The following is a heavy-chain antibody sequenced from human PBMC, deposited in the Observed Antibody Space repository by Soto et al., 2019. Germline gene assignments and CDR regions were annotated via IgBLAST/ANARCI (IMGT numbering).Heavy chain of an antibody. J-gene: IGHJ4*02. Sequence: ESGGGVVQPGRSLRLSCAASGFTFSSYGMHWVRQAPGKGLEWVAFISYDGSNKYYADSVKGRFIISRDNSKKTLYLQMNSLRAEDTAVFYCAKDHRYYGSGSQDYWGQGILVTVSS. D-gene: IGHD3-10*01. V-gene: IGHV3-30*18. CDR1: GFTFSSYG. CDR2: ISYDGSNK. CDR3: AKDHRYYGSGSQDY.